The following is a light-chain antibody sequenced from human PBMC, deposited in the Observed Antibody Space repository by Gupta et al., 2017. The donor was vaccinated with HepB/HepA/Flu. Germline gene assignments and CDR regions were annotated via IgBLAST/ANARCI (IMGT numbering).Light chain of an antibody. V-gene: IGLV1-44*01. CDR1: SSNIGSTT. CDR3: AACDDSLNGRV. CDR2: SNN. J-gene: IGLJ3*02. Sequence: SVLTQPPSASGTPGQRVTISCSGRSSNIGSTTVNWYQQLPGTAPKLLIYSNNQRPSWVPDRFAGSKSSTSASPASSGLQSDDEADYYCAACDDSLNGRVFGGGTKLTVL.